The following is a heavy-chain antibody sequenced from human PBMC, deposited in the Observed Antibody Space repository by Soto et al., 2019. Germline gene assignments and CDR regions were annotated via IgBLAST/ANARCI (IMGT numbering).Heavy chain of an antibody. Sequence: HVQLQESGPGLVKPSETLSLSCSVSGDSLLSSYWSWVRQPAGKGLEWIGHIFYGGRTSFNPSLKRRLTMSIDTSNNLFSLSLTSVTAADTAIYFCARGWDVKYFDYWGQGVLVTVSS. CDR1: GDSLLSSY. CDR2: IFYGGRT. D-gene: IGHD1-26*01. CDR3: ARGWDVKYFDY. V-gene: IGHV4-4*07. J-gene: IGHJ4*02.